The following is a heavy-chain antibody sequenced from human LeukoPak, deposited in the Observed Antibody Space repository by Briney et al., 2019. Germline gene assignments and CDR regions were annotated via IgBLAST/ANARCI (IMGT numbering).Heavy chain of an antibody. CDR2: INHSGST. Sequence: SETLSLTCAVYGWSSSGYYWSWIRQPPAKGLEWIGEINHSGSTNYNPSLKSRVTISVDTSKNQFSLKLSSVTAADTAVYYCARARVFTSITMVRGVRYWFDPWGQGTLVTVSS. CDR3: ARARVFTSITMVRGVRYWFDP. V-gene: IGHV4-34*01. D-gene: IGHD3-10*01. J-gene: IGHJ5*02. CDR1: GWSSSGYY.